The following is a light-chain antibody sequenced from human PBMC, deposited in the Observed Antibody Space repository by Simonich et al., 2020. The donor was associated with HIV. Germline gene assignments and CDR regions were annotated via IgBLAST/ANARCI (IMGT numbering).Light chain of an antibody. J-gene: IGLJ3*02. Sequence: QTVVTQEPSFSVSPGGTVTLTCGLSSGSVSTHYYPTWYQQTPGQAPSKLFYSTNTVSSGVPDRFSGSSLGNKAALTITGAQADDESDYYCVLYMGSGIWVFGGGTKLTVL. CDR1: SGSVSTHYY. CDR3: VLYMGSGIWV. CDR2: STN. V-gene: IGLV8-61*01.